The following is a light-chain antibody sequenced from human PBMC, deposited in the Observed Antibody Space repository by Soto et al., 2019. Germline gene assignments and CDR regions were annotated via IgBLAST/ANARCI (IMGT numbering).Light chain of an antibody. Sequence: EILMPQSPGALSFSPWESATLSCSASQTVSRHLAWYQQRLGQAPRLLIFGASTRATGVPDRFSGSGSGTDFTLTITFLQSEDFAVYHCQQYSTWPLITFGPGTRLETK. CDR3: QQYSTWPLIT. V-gene: IGKV3-15*01. CDR2: GAS. CDR1: QTVSRH. J-gene: IGKJ5*01.